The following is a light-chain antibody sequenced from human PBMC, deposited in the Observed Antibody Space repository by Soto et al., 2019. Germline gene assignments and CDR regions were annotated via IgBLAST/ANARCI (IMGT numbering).Light chain of an antibody. J-gene: IGLJ1*01. Sequence: SALTQPASVSRFPGRSITISCPGTSSDVGGYNYVSWYQQHPGKAPKLMIYDVSNRPSGVSNRFSGSKSGNTASLTISGLQAEDEADYYCSSYTSSSTLLFVFGTGTKV. CDR1: SSDVGGYNY. CDR3: SSYTSSSTLLFV. V-gene: IGLV2-14*01. CDR2: DVS.